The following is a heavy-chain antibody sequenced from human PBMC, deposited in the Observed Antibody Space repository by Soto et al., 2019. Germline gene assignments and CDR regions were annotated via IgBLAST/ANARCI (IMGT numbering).Heavy chain of an antibody. Sequence: PGGSLRLSCAASGFTFGDYTMHWVRQAPGKGLEWVSLISWDGGSTYYADSVKGRFTISRDNSKNSLYLQMNSLRTEDTALYYCAKGDYYDSSGYYYYYGMDVWGQGTTVTVSS. V-gene: IGHV3-43*01. CDR3: AKGDYYDSSGYYYYYGMDV. J-gene: IGHJ6*02. D-gene: IGHD3-22*01. CDR2: ISWDGGST. CDR1: GFTFGDYT.